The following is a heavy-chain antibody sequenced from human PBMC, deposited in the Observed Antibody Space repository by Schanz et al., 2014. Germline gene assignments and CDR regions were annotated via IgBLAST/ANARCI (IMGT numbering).Heavy chain of an antibody. CDR3: ARVLGGDEGLDQ. Sequence: EVQVVESGGGLVQPGGSLRLSCVASGFNVSKSYVSWVRQAPGKGLEWVSLIYKSGSAFYADSVKGRLTISRDNSKNTVYLEMNRLRTEDTALYYCARVLGGDEGLDQWGQGTLVTVSS. CDR2: IYKSGSA. J-gene: IGHJ4*02. D-gene: IGHD4-17*01. V-gene: IGHV3-66*02. CDR1: GFNVSKSY.